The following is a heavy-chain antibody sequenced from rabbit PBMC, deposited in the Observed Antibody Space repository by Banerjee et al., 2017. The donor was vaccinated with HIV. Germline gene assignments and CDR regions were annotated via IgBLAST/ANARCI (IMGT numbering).Heavy chain of an antibody. Sequence: QSLEESGGGLVQPEGSLTLTCTGSGFSFSSSYYMCWVRQAPGKGLEWIACIYSGMISTWYASWAKGRFTISKTSSTTVTLQMTSLTAADTATYFCARDGGGYAGYGYAPWYFNLWGPGTLVTVS. CDR1: GFSFSSSYY. CDR2: IYSGMIST. J-gene: IGHJ4*01. V-gene: IGHV1S40*01. D-gene: IGHD6-1*01. CDR3: ARDGGGYAGYGYAPWYFNL.